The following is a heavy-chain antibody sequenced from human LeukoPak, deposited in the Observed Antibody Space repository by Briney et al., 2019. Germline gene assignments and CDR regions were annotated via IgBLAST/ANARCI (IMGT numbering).Heavy chain of an antibody. Sequence: PGGSLRLSCAASGFTFSSYEMNWVRQAPGKGLEWVSYISSSGSTIYYADSVKGRFTISRDNSKNTLYLQMNSLRAEDTAVYYCARGGGSYLDPDFDYWGQGTLVTVSS. J-gene: IGHJ4*02. D-gene: IGHD1-26*01. CDR2: ISSSGSTI. CDR3: ARGGGSYLDPDFDY. V-gene: IGHV3-48*03. CDR1: GFTFSSYE.